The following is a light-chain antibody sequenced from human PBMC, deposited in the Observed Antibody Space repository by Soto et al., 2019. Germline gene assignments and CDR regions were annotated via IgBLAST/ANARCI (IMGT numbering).Light chain of an antibody. J-gene: IGKJ1*01. Sequence: EIVLTQSPGTLSLSPGERATLSCRASQSVSSSYLAWFQQKPGQAPRLLIHGASSRGTGIPDRFSGSESGTDFILTISRLEPEDSAVYYCQQYGNSPLTFGQGTKVEIK. CDR3: QQYGNSPLT. CDR2: GAS. V-gene: IGKV3-20*01. CDR1: QSVSSSY.